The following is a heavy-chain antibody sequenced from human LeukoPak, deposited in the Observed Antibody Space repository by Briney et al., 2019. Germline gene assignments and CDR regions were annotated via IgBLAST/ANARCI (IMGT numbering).Heavy chain of an antibody. Sequence: ASVKVSCKASVYTFTGYYIHWVRQAPGQRREWMGWINPNSGGTNYAQKFQGRVTMTRDTSISTAYMELSRLTSDDTAVHYRARGSSLLWVGELYRGDWFDPWGQGNLVTVSP. D-gene: IGHD3-10*01. J-gene: IGHJ5*02. CDR2: INPNSGGT. CDR3: ARGSSLLWVGELYRGDWFDP. CDR1: VYTFTGYY. V-gene: IGHV1-2*02.